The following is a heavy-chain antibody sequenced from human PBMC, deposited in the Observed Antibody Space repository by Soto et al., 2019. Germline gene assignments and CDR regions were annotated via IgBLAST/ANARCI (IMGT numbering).Heavy chain of an antibody. CDR2: IYSGGST. Sequence: PGGSLRLSCAASGFTVSSNYMSWVRQAPGKGLEWVSVIYSGGSTYYADSVKGRFTISRDNSKNTLYLQMNSLRAEDTAVYYCARDGGYYDSSGYYSNYYYYGMDVWGQGATVTVYS. J-gene: IGHJ6*02. D-gene: IGHD3-22*01. V-gene: IGHV3-53*01. CDR1: GFTVSSNY. CDR3: ARDGGYYDSSGYYSNYYYYGMDV.